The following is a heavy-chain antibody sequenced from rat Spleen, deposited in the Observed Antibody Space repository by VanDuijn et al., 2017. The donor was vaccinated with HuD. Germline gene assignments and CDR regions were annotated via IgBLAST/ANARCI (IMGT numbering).Heavy chain of an antibody. CDR1: GFSITSSYR. D-gene: IGHD1-3*01. Sequence: EVQLQESGPGLVKPSQSLSLTCSVTGFSITSSYRWNWIRKFPGNKLEWMGYINNAGSTNYNPSLKSRISFTRETSKNQFFLQVNSGITEDTATYYCAKTTVAYYYVMDAWGQGASVTVSS. J-gene: IGHJ4*01. CDR2: INNAGST. CDR3: AKTTVAYYYVMDA. V-gene: IGHV3-3*01.